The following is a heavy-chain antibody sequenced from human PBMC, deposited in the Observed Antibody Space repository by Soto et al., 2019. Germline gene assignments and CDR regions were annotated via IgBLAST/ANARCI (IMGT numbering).Heavy chain of an antibody. J-gene: IGHJ5*02. D-gene: IGHD3-10*01. CDR1: GFTFSSYS. CDR3: ARDPKGSGSYRGWFDP. Sequence: EVQLVESGGGLVKPGGSLRLSCAASGFTFSSYSMNWVRQAPGKGLEWVSSISSSSSYIYYADSVKGRFTISRDNAKNSLSLQVTSLRAEGTAVYYCARDPKGSGSYRGWFDPWGQGTLVTGSS. V-gene: IGHV3-21*01. CDR2: ISSSSSYI.